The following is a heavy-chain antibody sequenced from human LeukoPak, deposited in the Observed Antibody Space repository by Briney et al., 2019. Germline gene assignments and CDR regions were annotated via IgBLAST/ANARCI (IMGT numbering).Heavy chain of an antibody. CDR3: AREIMVRENWFDP. Sequence: GGSLRLSCAASGFTFSSYGMHWVRQAPGKGLEWVAVIWYDGSNKYYADSVKGRFTISRDNSKNTLYLQMNSLRAEDTAVYYCAREIMVRENWFDPWGQGTLVTVSS. CDR2: IWYDGSNK. CDR1: GFTFSSYG. J-gene: IGHJ5*02. V-gene: IGHV3-33*01. D-gene: IGHD3-10*01.